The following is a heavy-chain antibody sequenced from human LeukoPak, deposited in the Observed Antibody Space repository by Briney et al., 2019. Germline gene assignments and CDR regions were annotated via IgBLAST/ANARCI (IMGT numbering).Heavy chain of an antibody. CDR2: MNPNSGNT. CDR1: GYTFTSYD. D-gene: IGHD3-9*01. J-gene: IGHJ6*03. CDR3: ARGKGKLRYFDWLLYDYYYYYYMDV. V-gene: IGHV1-8*02. Sequence: ASVKVSCKASGYTFTSYDINWVRQAPGQGLEWMGWMNPNSGNTGYAQKFQGRVTMTRNTSISTAYMELSSLRSEDTAVYYCARGKGKLRYFDWLLYDYYYYYYMDVWGKGTTVTISS.